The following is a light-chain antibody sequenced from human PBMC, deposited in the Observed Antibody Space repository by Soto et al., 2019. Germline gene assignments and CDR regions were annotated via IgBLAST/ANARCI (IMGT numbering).Light chain of an antibody. J-gene: IGKJ2*01. CDR2: KAS. Sequence: DIPLTQSPSTLSASVGDRVTITCRASQHIGSWLAWYQQKPGKAPKLVIYKASSLESGVPARFSGSGSGTEFTLTISSLQPDDFATYSCQQYNSYSYTFGQGTKLEMK. CDR3: QQYNSYSYT. V-gene: IGKV1-5*03. CDR1: QHIGSW.